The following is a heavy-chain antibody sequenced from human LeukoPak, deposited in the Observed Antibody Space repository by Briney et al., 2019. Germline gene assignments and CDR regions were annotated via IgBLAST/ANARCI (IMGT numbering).Heavy chain of an antibody. J-gene: IGHJ4*02. CDR1: GFTFSSYS. V-gene: IGHV3-48*01. CDR3: GRDVGYGYAMDS. CDR2: ISHGSTRI. D-gene: IGHD5-18*01. Sequence: GGSLRLSCAASGFTFSSYSFNWVRQAPGKGLEWISYISHGSTRIFYADFVEGRFTVSRDDAKDALYLQMNILRAEDTAVYYCGRDVGYGYAMDSWGQGTLVTVSS.